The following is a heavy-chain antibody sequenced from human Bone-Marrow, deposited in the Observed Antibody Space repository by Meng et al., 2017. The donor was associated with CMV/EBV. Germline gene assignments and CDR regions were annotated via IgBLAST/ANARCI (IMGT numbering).Heavy chain of an antibody. J-gene: IGHJ4*02. V-gene: IGHV4-4*02. CDR3: AIPTDSSGWYSPFDY. CDR1: GGSISSSNW. Sequence: SETLSLTCAVSGGSISSSNWWSWVRQPPGKGLEWIGEIYHSGSTNYNPSLKSRVTISVDKSKNQFSLKLSSVTAADTAVYYCAIPTDSSGWYSPFDYWGQGTLVTVSS. CDR2: IYHSGST. D-gene: IGHD6-19*01.